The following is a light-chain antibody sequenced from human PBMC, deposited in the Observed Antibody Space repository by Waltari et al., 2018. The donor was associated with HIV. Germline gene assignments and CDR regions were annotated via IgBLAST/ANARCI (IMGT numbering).Light chain of an antibody. J-gene: IGLJ2*01. Sequence: QSALTQPPSASGSPGQSVTISCTGTSSDVGVYNYISWYQQHPGKPPKLMIFEVTKRPSGVPDRFSGSKSGNTASLTVSGLQAEDEAVYYCCSYAGSDVVFGGGTKLTVL. CDR1: SSDVGVYNY. CDR2: EVT. CDR3: CSYAGSDVV. V-gene: IGLV2-8*01.